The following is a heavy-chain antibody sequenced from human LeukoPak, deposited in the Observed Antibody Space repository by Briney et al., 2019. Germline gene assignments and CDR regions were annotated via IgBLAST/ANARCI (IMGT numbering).Heavy chain of an antibody. V-gene: IGHV3-7*01. CDR3: ARSNPNRNALDL. D-gene: IGHD1-14*01. Sequence: GGSLGPSCAASGFTLNSYLMSWVRQAPGRGLEWVANIKKDGSEENYLDSVKGRFTVSRDNAKNSLYLQMNSLRGEDTAVYYCARSNPNRNALDLWGEGTRVTISS. CDR2: IKKDGSEE. J-gene: IGHJ3*01. CDR1: GFTLNSYL.